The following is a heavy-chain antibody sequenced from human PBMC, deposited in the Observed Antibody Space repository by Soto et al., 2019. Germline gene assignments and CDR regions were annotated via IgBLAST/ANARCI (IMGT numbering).Heavy chain of an antibody. D-gene: IGHD3-10*01. Sequence: GGSLRLSCAASGFTFSRYDMNWVRQAPGKGLEWVSGISWNSGSIGYADSVKGRFTISRDNAKNSLYLQMNSLRAEDTALYYCAKDSGLWFGAVYGMDVWGQGTTVTVSS. J-gene: IGHJ6*02. CDR1: GFTFSRYD. CDR2: ISWNSGSI. CDR3: AKDSGLWFGAVYGMDV. V-gene: IGHV3-9*01.